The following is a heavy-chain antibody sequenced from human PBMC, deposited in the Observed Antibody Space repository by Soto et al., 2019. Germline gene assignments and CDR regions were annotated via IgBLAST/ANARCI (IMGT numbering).Heavy chain of an antibody. CDR3: ARGRRCSGGSCSPYYYSYCMDV. J-gene: IGHJ6*03. D-gene: IGHD2-15*01. CDR2: MNPNSGNT. CDR1: GYTFTSYD. V-gene: IGHV1-8*01. Sequence: QVQLVQSGAEVKKPGASVKVSCKASGYTFTSYDINWVRQATGQGLEWMGWMNPNSGNTGYAQKFQGRVTMTSNTSISTAYVALGSLRSEDPPVYYCARGRRCSGGSCSPYYYSYCMDVWGKGTTVTVSS.